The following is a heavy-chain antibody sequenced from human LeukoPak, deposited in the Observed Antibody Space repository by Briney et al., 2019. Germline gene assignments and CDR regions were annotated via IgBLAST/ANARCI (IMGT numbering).Heavy chain of an antibody. CDR1: GGSFNNYA. CDR3: ARSNDYDYHFNY. V-gene: IGHV1-69*05. D-gene: IGHD5-12*01. Sequence: SVKVSCKASGGSFNNYAVTWVRQAPGQGLEWMGGFIPILDTTNYAPNYQGRVTITTDESSTTAYMELSSLKWEDTALYYCARSNDYDYHFNYWGQGTLVTVSS. CDR2: FIPILDTT. J-gene: IGHJ4*02.